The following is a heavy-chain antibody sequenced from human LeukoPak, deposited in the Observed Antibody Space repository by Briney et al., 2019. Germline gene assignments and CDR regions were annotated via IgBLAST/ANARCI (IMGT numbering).Heavy chain of an antibody. J-gene: IGHJ4*02. D-gene: IGHD1-14*01. CDR3: ARRSTRRVSLYYFDY. CDR1: GDSITSYY. Sequence: SETLSLTCTVSGDSITSYYWSWIRQPAGKGLEWLGHFYTGGTTNYNPSLKSRVTISVDTSKNQFSLKLSSVTAADTAVYYCARRSTRRVSLYYFDYWGQGTLVTVSS. V-gene: IGHV4-4*07. CDR2: FYTGGTT.